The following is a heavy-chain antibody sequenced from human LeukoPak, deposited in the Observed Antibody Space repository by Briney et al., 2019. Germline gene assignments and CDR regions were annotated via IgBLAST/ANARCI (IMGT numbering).Heavy chain of an antibody. V-gene: IGHV4-34*01. CDR3: ARQTFGVLYFDS. J-gene: IGHJ4*02. CDR2: INHSGRT. CDR1: GGSFSGYY. D-gene: IGHD3-10*01. Sequence: SETLSLTCAVYGGSFSGYYWNWIRQPPGKGLEWIGEINHSGRTNYNPSLKSRVTISVDTSKKQFSLTLNSVTAADTAVYYCARQTFGVLYFDSWGQGTLVIVSS.